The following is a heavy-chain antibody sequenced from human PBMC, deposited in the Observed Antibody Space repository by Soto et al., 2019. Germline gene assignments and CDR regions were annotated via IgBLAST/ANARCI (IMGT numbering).Heavy chain of an antibody. J-gene: IGHJ4*02. D-gene: IGHD5-12*01. V-gene: IGHV3-13*01. Sequence: EVQLVESGGGLVQPGGSLRLSCAASGFTFSNYDIHWVRQATGKGLEWVSAIGTAGDTYYSGSVRGRFTISRENAFSSLYLQMDSLRPEDTAMYFCARALPGYSAYEFDYSGQGTLVTVSS. CDR2: IGTAGDT. CDR3: ARALPGYSAYEFDY. CDR1: GFTFSNYD.